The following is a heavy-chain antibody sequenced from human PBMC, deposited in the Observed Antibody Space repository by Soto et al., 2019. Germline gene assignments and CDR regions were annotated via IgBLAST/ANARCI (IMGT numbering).Heavy chain of an antibody. Sequence: QVQLQESGPGLVKPSETLFLTCTVSGGSISSYYWSWIRQPPGKGLEWIGYIYYSGSTNYNPSLKSRVTISVDTSKNQFSLKLSSVTAADTAVYYCARLWGWFGDYWGQGTLVTVSS. J-gene: IGHJ4*02. CDR1: GGSISSYY. D-gene: IGHD3-10*01. V-gene: IGHV4-59*08. CDR2: IYYSGST. CDR3: ARLWGWFGDY.